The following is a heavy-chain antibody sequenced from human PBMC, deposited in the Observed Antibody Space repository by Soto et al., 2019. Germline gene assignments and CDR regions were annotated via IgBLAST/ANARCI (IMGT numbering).Heavy chain of an antibody. J-gene: IGHJ4*02. Sequence: QVQLVQSGAEVKKPGASVNVSCKASGYTFTVYYMHWVRQVPGQGLEWMGWINPKSGGTMYPQKFQGRVTMTWDTSISTAYMALTRLRSAGTAVYYCARDLAKGGGIAGFDYWGQGTLVTVSS. CDR3: ARDLAKGGGIAGFDY. D-gene: IGHD6-25*01. CDR1: GYTFTVYY. V-gene: IGHV1-2*02. CDR2: INPKSGGT.